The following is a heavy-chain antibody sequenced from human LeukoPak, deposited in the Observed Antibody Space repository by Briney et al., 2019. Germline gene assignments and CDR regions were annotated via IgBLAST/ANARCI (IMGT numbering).Heavy chain of an antibody. Sequence: SETLSLTCTVSGGSISSGSYYWSWIRQPAGKGLEWIGRIYTSGSTNYNPSRKSRVTISVDTSKNQVSLKLSSVTAADTAVCYCASPYYYDSSGYPPGDYWGQGTLVTVSS. J-gene: IGHJ4*02. CDR2: IYTSGST. V-gene: IGHV4-61*02. CDR3: ASPYYYDSSGYPPGDY. D-gene: IGHD3-22*01. CDR1: GGSISSGSYY.